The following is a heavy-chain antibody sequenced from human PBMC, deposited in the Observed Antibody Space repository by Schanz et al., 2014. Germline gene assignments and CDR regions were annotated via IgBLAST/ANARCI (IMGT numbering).Heavy chain of an antibody. J-gene: IGHJ4*02. CDR2: INPNSGGT. CDR1: GYTFTGYY. Sequence: QVQLLQSGAEVKKPGASVKVSCKASGYTFTGYYMYWVRQAPGQGLEWMVRINPNSGGTNYAQKFQGRVTMTMDTSISTAYMELSSLRSDDTAVYYCARELRLEYYFDYWGQGTQVTVSS. CDR3: ARELRLEYYFDY. V-gene: IGHV1-2*02. D-gene: IGHD4-17*01.